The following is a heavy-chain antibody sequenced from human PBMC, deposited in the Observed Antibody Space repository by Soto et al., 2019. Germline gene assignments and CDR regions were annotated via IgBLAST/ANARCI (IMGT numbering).Heavy chain of an antibody. CDR2: MGGSGRST. CDR1: GFTFSSYA. V-gene: IGHV3-23*01. Sequence: PGGSLRLSCVASGFTFSSYAMTWVRQAPGKGLEWVSSMGGSGRSTYYTDSVKGRFTISRDNSKSNLYLQMTSLRAEDTALYYCAKDLQGELLQTCFDSWGQGTLVTVSS. CDR3: AKDLQGELLQTCFDS. J-gene: IGHJ5*01. D-gene: IGHD3-10*01.